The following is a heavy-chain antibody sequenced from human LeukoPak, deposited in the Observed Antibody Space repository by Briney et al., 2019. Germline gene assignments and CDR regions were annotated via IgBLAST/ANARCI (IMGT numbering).Heavy chain of an antibody. Sequence: SETLPLTCTVSGGSISSYYWSWIRQPPGKGLEWIGYIYYSGSTNYNPSLKSRVTMSVDTSKNQFSLKLSSVTAADTAVYYCARDHDSSGYSFFDYWGQGTLVTVSS. D-gene: IGHD3-22*01. J-gene: IGHJ4*02. V-gene: IGHV4-59*12. CDR1: GGSISSYY. CDR2: IYYSGST. CDR3: ARDHDSSGYSFFDY.